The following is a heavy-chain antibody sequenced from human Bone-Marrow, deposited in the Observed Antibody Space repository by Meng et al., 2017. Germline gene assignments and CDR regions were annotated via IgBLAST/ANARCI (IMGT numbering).Heavy chain of an antibody. CDR2: ISSSSSYI. J-gene: IGHJ6*02. D-gene: IGHD3-10*01. Sequence: GGSLRLSCAASGFTFSSYSMNWVRQAPGKGLERVSSISSSSSYIYYADSVKGRFTISRDNAKNSLYLQMNSLRAEDTAVYYCARGFGELFYYYYGMDVWGQGTTVTVSS. CDR1: GFTFSSYS. V-gene: IGHV3-21*01. CDR3: ARGFGELFYYYYGMDV.